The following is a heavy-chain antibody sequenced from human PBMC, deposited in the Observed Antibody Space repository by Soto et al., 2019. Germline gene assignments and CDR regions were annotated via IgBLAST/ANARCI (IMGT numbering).Heavy chain of an antibody. CDR1: GGSISSYY. CDR3: ARLTSGRAAAGMS. J-gene: IGHJ4*02. D-gene: IGHD6-13*01. Sequence: SETLSLTCTVSGGSISSYYWSWIRQPPGKGLEWIGYIYYSGSTNYNPSLKSRVTISVDTSKNQFSLKLSSVTAADTAVYYCARLTSGRAAAGMSWGQGTLVTVSS. V-gene: IGHV4-59*01. CDR2: IYYSGST.